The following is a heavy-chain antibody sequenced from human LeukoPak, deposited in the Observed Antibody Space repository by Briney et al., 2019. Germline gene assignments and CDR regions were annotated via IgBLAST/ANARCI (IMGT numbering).Heavy chain of an antibody. D-gene: IGHD2-15*01. CDR1: GFTLSSYW. V-gene: IGHV3-7*01. J-gene: IGHJ4*02. CDR2: INKDGSEK. CDR3: ARRYCSDGSCYSVDY. Sequence: GGSLRLSCAASGFTLSSYWMSWVRQAPGKGLEWVANINKDGSEKYYVDSVKGRFTISRDNAKNSLYLQMNSLRAEDTAVYYCARRYCSDGSCYSVDYWGQGTLVTVSS.